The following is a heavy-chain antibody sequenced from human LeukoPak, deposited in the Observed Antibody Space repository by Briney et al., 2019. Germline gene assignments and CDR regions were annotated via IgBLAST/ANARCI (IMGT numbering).Heavy chain of an antibody. CDR1: GGSISSGSYY. D-gene: IGHD3-10*01. J-gene: IGHJ4*02. CDR3: GGLTLVRGTSKHFDS. CDR2: IYTSGST. V-gene: IGHV4-61*02. Sequence: SETLSLTCTVSGGSISSGSYYWSWIRQPAGKGLEWLGRIYTSGSTNYNPSLESRVTISIDTSRNQFSLKLSSVTAADTAVYCAGGLTLVRGTSKHFDSWGQGTLVTVSS.